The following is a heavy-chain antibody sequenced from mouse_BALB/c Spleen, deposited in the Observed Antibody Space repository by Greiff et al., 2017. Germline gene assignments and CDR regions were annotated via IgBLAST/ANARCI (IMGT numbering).Heavy chain of an antibody. D-gene: IGHD1-1*02. CDR2: IWAGGST. CDR1: GFSLTSYG. CDR3: ARDPPYGDYAMDY. J-gene: IGHJ4*01. Sequence: VQVVESGPGLVAPSQSLSITCTVSGFSLTSYGVHWVRQPPGKGLEWLGVIWAGGSTNYNSPLMSRLSISKDNSKSQVFLKMNSLQTDDTAMYYCARDPPYGDYAMDYWGQGTSVTVSS. V-gene: IGHV2-9*02.